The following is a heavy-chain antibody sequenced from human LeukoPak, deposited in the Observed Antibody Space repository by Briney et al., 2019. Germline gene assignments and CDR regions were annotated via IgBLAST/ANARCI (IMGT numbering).Heavy chain of an antibody. V-gene: IGHV3-33*01. J-gene: IGHJ4*02. Sequence: GTSLRLSCAASGFTFSDYGMHWVRQAPGKGLEWVALIWYDGSSKYYADSVRGRLTISRDNSKDTLYLQMNSMRAEDTAVYYCARDGYNYGQFDYWGQGTLVTASS. CDR2: IWYDGSSK. D-gene: IGHD5-18*01. CDR3: ARDGYNYGQFDY. CDR1: GFTFSDYG.